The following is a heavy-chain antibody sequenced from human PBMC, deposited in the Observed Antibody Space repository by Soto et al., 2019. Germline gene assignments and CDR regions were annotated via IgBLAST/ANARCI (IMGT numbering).Heavy chain of an antibody. CDR1: GYTFTTYG. Sequence: QVQLVQSGAEVKKPGASVKVACKASGYTFTTYGVSWVRQAPGQGLEWLGWVSTYTDSTSYAQKFQGRVTMTTDTSPSTAYMELRSLRYDDTAVYYCARDRDSSGSLSGYWGQGTLVTVSS. CDR2: VSTYTDST. CDR3: ARDRDSSGSLSGY. J-gene: IGHJ4*02. D-gene: IGHD3-22*01. V-gene: IGHV1-18*01.